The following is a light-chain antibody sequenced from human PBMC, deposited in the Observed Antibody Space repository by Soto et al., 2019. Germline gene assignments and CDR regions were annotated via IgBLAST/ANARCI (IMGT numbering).Light chain of an antibody. CDR1: SSNIGAGYG. V-gene: IGLV1-40*01. CDR2: GSG. J-gene: IGLJ1*01. CDR3: QSYDSSLRGAV. Sequence: QSVLTQPPSVSGPPGQGVTIFCTGSSSNIGAGYGVNWYQQLPGSAPKLLIYGSGNRPSGVPDRFSGSKSGTSASLAITGLQAEDEAAYYCQSYDSSLRGAVFGAGTKLTVL.